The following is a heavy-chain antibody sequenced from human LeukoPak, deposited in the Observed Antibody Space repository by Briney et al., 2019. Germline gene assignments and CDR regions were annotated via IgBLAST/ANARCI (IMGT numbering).Heavy chain of an antibody. J-gene: IGHJ5*02. CDR1: GFTFSSYW. Sequence: PGGSLRLSCAASGFTFSSYWMHWVRQAPGKGLVWVSRINSDGSSTSYADSVKGRFTISRDNAKNTLYLQMNSPRAEDAAVYYCARDPEKWIQGSGWFDPWGQGTLVTVSS. V-gene: IGHV3-74*01. D-gene: IGHD5-18*01. CDR3: ARDPEKWIQGSGWFDP. CDR2: INSDGSST.